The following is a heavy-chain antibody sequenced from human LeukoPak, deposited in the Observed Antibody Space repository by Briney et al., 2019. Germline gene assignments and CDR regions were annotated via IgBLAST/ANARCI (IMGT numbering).Heavy chain of an antibody. CDR1: GGTFSSYA. CDR3: ARDSQQLSSSWYSLDWFDP. CDR2: IIPIFGTA. D-gene: IGHD6-13*01. V-gene: IGHV1-69*13. Sequence: SVKVSCKASGGTFSSYAISWVRQAPGQGLEWMGGIIPIFGTANYAQKFQGRVTITADESTSTAYMELSSLRSEDTAVYYCARDSQQLSSSWYSLDWFDPWGQGTLVTVSS. J-gene: IGHJ5*02.